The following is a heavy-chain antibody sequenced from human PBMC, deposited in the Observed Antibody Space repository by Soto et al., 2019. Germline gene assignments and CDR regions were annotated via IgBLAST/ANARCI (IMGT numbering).Heavy chain of an antibody. CDR1: GFTFSSYS. CDR2: ISSSSSTI. J-gene: IGHJ5*02. D-gene: IGHD4-17*01. CDR3: ARENYGDYLNWFDP. V-gene: IGHV3-48*02. Sequence: GSLRLSCAASGFTFSSYSMNWVRQAPGKGLEWVSYISSSSSTIYYADSVKGRFTISRDNAKNSLYLQMNSLRDEVTAVYYCARENYGDYLNWFDPWGQGTLVTVSS.